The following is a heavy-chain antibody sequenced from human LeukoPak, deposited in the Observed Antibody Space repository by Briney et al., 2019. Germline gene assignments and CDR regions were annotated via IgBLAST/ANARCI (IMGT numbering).Heavy chain of an antibody. CDR2: IYYSGST. CDR1: GGSISSNY. D-gene: IGHD1-14*01. J-gene: IGHJ4*02. V-gene: IGHV4-59*01. CDR3: ARDHRLDY. Sequence: SETLSLTCTVSGGSISSNYWSWIRQPPGKGLEWVGYIYYSGSTNYNPSLKSRVTISLDASKNQFSLNLKSVTAADTAVYYCARDHRLDYWGQGILVTVSS.